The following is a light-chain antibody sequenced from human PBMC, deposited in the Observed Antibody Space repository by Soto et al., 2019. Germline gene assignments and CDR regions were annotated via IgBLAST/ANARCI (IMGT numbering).Light chain of an antibody. CDR1: SSDVGGYNY. V-gene: IGLV2-14*01. Sequence: VLTQAASVSGSPGQSITISCTGTSSDVGGYNYVSWYQQHPGKAPKLMIYEVSNRPSGVSNRFSGSKSGNTASLTISRLQAEDEADYYCSSYTSSTTAFGTGTKVXVL. CDR2: EVS. J-gene: IGLJ1*01. CDR3: SSYTSSTTA.